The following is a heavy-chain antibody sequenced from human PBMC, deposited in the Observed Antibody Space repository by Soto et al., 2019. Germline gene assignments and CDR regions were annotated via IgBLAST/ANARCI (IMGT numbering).Heavy chain of an antibody. CDR1: GFTFSSYA. CDR3: ARARRGAPYYYTMDL. Sequence: ELQLLESGGGLVQPGGSLRLSCIASGFTFSSYAMTWVRQAPGKGLEWVSDISGSGGITYYADSVKGRFTISRDNSKNTLNLQMNSLRADDTALYYCARARRGAPYYYTMDLWGQGTTVTVSS. J-gene: IGHJ6*02. V-gene: IGHV3-23*01. D-gene: IGHD3-10*01. CDR2: ISGSGGIT.